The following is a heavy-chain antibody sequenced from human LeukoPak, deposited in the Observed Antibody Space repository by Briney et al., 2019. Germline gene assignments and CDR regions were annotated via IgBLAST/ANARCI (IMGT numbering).Heavy chain of an antibody. Sequence: GGSLRLSCAASGFTFSSYWMHWVRQAPGKGLVWVSRINSDGSSTSYADSVKGRITISRDNAKNTLYLQMNSLRAEDTAVYYCARAPKLDFYWYFDLWGRGTLVSVSS. J-gene: IGHJ2*01. V-gene: IGHV3-74*01. CDR3: ARAPKLDFYWYFDL. CDR1: GFTFSSYW. CDR2: INSDGSST. D-gene: IGHD3/OR15-3a*01.